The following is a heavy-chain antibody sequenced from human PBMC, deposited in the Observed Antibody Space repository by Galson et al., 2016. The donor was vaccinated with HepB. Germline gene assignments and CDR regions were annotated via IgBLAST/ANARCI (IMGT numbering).Heavy chain of an antibody. V-gene: IGHV3-21*01. CDR3: AREGPAETFDY. J-gene: IGHJ4*02. Sequence: ETLSLTCAVSGGSISSGNWWSWVRQAPGKGLEWVSSISSSSSYIYYADSVRGRFTISRDNAKNSLYLQMNSLRAEDTAVYYCAREGPAETFDYWGQGTLVTVSS. CDR1: GGSISSGNW. CDR2: ISSSSSYI. D-gene: IGHD6-13*01.